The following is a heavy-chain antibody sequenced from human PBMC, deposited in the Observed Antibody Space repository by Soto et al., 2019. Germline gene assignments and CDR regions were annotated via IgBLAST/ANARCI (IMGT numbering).Heavy chain of an antibody. CDR3: AREVISPATSDAFDI. CDR1: GGSLSSDNFF. D-gene: IGHD1-26*01. J-gene: IGHJ3*02. V-gene: IGHV4-31*03. Sequence: QVQLQESGPGLVKPSQTLSVTCTVSGGSLSSDNFFWSWVRQHPETGLEWVGDIYPTGAAYYNPSLKIRLTISLDTSKNRFSLSLISVTAADTAVYYCAREVISPATSDAFDIWGQGTMVTVSS. CDR2: IYPTGAA.